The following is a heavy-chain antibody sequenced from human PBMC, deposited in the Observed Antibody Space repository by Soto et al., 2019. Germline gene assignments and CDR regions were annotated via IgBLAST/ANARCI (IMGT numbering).Heavy chain of an antibody. J-gene: IGHJ4*02. CDR1: GFTFSGFA. CDR2: IRSKANSYAT. V-gene: IGHV3-73*01. CDR3: TTYYYDTSSY. Sequence: PGGSLRLSCEASGFTFSGFAMHWVRQPSGKGLGWVGRIRSKANSYATAYAASVKGRFTISRDDSKNTAYLQMNSLKTEDTAVYYCTTYYYDTSSYWGQGTLVTVSS. D-gene: IGHD3-22*01.